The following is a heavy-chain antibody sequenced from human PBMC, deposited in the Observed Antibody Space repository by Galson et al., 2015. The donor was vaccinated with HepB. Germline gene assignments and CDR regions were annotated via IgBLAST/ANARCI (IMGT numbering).Heavy chain of an antibody. J-gene: IGHJ4*02. D-gene: IGHD2-15*01. CDR3: ATDPGYCSGASCYVH. CDR1: GYTLKEVS. Sequence: SVKVSCKVSGYTLKEVSMHWVRQAPGKGPEWMGGFDTRDGATKYAQNLQGRVTMTEDTSSDTAYMELSSLNSEDTAVYFCATDPGYCSGASCYVHWGQGTLVTVSS. CDR2: FDTRDGAT. V-gene: IGHV1-24*01.